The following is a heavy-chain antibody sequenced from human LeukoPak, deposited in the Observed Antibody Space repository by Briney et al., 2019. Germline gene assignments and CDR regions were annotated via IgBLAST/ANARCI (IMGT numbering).Heavy chain of an antibody. CDR2: ISHDGSNK. J-gene: IGHJ4*02. V-gene: IGHV3-30*18. CDR3: AKDPLDY. Sequence: GRSLRLSCAASGFTFSSYGMHWVRQAPGKGLEWVAVISHDGSNKYYADSVKGRFTISRDNSKNTLYLQMNSLRAEDTAVYYCAKDPLDYWGQGTLVTVSS. CDR1: GFTFSSYG.